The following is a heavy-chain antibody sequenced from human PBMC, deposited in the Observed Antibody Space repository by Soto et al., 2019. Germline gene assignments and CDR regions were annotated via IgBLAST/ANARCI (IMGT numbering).Heavy chain of an antibody. CDR1: GASISDYY. D-gene: IGHD1-26*01. CDR3: ASSRYSATYYVDY. CDR2: VFYSGTT. J-gene: IGHJ4*02. V-gene: IGHV4-59*01. Sequence: KPSETLSLTCSVSGASISDYYWTWIRQPPGKGLEWIGYVFYSGTTFYNPSLKSRVTMSMDTSKKQFSLEVTSVTAADTAIYYCASSRYSATYYVDYWGQGTLVTVSS.